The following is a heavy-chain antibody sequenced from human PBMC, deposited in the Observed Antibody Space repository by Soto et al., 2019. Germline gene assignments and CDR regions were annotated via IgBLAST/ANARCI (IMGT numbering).Heavy chain of an antibody. J-gene: IGHJ4*02. CDR1: GYTFTSYG. V-gene: IGHV1-18*01. CDR2: ISAYNGNT. D-gene: IGHD6-6*01. CDR3: ARSLTILSQVWYSSSSLDESYYFDY. Sequence: GASVKVSCKASGYTFTSYGISWVRQAPGQGLEWMGWISAYNGNTNYAQKLQGRVTMTTDTSTSTAYMELRSLRSDDTAVYYCARSLTILSQVWYSSSSLDESYYFDYWGQGTLVTVSS.